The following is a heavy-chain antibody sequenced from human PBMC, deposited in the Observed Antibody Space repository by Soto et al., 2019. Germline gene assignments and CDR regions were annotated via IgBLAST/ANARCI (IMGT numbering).Heavy chain of an antibody. Sequence: GESLRLSCAASGFTFSSYSMNWVRQAPGKGLEWVSYISSSSSTIYYADSVKGRFTISRDNAKNSLYLQMNSLRDEDTAVYYCAGGYCSSTSCSYYYYYGMDVWGQGTTVTVSS. CDR1: GFTFSSYS. V-gene: IGHV3-48*02. CDR3: AGGYCSSTSCSYYYYYGMDV. D-gene: IGHD2-2*01. CDR2: ISSSSSTI. J-gene: IGHJ6*02.